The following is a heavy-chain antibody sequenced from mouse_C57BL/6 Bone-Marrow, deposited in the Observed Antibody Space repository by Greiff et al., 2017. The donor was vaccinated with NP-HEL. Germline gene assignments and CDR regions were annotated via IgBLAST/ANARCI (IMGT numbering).Heavy chain of an antibody. J-gene: IGHJ3*01. CDR1: GYTFTSYW. V-gene: IGHV1-64*01. D-gene: IGHD2-5*01. CDR3: ASIYSNYVGFAY. Sequence: QVQLQQSGAELVKPGASVKLSCKASGYTFTSYWMHWVKQRPGQGLEWIGMIHPNSGSTNYNEKFKSKATLTVDKSSSTAYMQLSSLTSEDSAVYYCASIYSNYVGFAYWGQGTLVTVSA. CDR2: IHPNSGST.